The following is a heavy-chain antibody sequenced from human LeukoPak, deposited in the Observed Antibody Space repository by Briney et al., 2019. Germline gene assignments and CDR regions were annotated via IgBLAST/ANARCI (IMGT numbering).Heavy chain of an antibody. CDR2: IYYSGST. D-gene: IGHD3-10*01. Sequence: SETLSLTCTVSGGSISSSSYYWGWIRQPPGKGLEWIGSIYYSGSTYYNPSLKSRVTISVDTSKNQFSLKLSSVTAADTAVYYCARIPLWFGELYYYMDVWGKGTTVTISS. V-gene: IGHV4-39*01. CDR1: GGSISSSSYY. CDR3: ARIPLWFGELYYYMDV. J-gene: IGHJ6*03.